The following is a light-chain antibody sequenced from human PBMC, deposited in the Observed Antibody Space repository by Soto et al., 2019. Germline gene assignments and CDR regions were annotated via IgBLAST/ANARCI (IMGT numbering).Light chain of an antibody. V-gene: IGKV1-39*01. CDR2: GTS. Sequence: DIQMTQSPSSLSASVGDRVTITCRASQSISGYLNWYQQKPGKVPKLLIYGTSNLQNGVPSRFSGSGSGTEFTLTISSLQPEDFATYYCQQSYSDVWTFGQGTKVDIK. J-gene: IGKJ1*01. CDR1: QSISGY. CDR3: QQSYSDVWT.